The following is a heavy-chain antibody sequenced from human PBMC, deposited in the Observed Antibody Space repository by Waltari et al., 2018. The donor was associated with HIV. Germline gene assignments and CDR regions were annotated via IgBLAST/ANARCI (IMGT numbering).Heavy chain of an antibody. J-gene: IGHJ4*02. Sequence: VPLVQSGAGGKKPGASVKISCKAFRYTFIGYSMHWLRQAPGQGLELMGWINPNTGDTNYAQKLQGRVTMTRDTSISIVYMDLSSLKSDDTAVYYCARERGRRRGFFVYWGQGTLVTGST. D-gene: IGHD3-10*01. CDR2: INPNTGDT. V-gene: IGHV1-2*02. CDR3: ARERGRRRGFFVY. CDR1: RYTFIGYS.